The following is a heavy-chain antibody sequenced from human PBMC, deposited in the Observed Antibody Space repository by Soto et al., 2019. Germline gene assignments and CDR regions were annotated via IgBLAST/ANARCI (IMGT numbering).Heavy chain of an antibody. Sequence: GGSLRLSCAASGFTFSSYAMYWVRQAPGKGLEWMAFISHDGNNTYYADSVKGRFSISRDNSKNTLYLQMNSLRSEDTAVYYCARDRDDDDYVWGSYRYTAWFDPWGQGTLVTVSS. D-gene: IGHD3-16*02. CDR1: GFTFSSYA. V-gene: IGHV3-30-3*01. CDR3: ARDRDDDDYVWGSYRYTAWFDP. J-gene: IGHJ5*02. CDR2: ISHDGNNT.